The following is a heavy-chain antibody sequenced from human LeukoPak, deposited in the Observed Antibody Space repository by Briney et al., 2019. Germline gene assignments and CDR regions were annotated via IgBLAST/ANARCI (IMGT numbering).Heavy chain of an antibody. J-gene: IGHJ6*03. CDR2: INPSGGST. D-gene: IGHD3-3*01. V-gene: IGHV1-46*01. Sequence: GASVKVSCKASGYTFTSYYIHWVRQAPGQGLEWMGIINPSGGSTSYAQKFQGRVTMTRDTSTSTVYMELSRLRSDDTAVYYCAVPQHRYDFSPRDYYMDVWGKGTTVTVSS. CDR1: GYTFTSYY. CDR3: AVPQHRYDFSPRDYYMDV.